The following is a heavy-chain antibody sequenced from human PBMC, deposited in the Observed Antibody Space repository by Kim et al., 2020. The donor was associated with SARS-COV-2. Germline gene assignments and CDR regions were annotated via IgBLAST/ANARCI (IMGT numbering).Heavy chain of an antibody. CDR2: INHSGST. D-gene: IGHD6-19*01. Sequence: SETLSLTCAVYGGSFSGYYWSWIRQPPGKGLEWIGEINHSGSTNYNPSLKSRVTISVDTSKNQFSLKLSSVTAADTAVYYCARGEQWLTRAIDYWGQGTLVTVSS. CDR1: GGSFSGYY. CDR3: ARGEQWLTRAIDY. V-gene: IGHV4-34*01. J-gene: IGHJ4*02.